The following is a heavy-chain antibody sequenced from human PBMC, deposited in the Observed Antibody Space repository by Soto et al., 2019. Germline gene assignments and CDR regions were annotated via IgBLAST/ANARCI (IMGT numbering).Heavy chain of an antibody. CDR2: INHSGST. D-gene: IGHD4-17*01. V-gene: IGHV4-34*01. Sequence: PSETLSLTCAVYGGSFSGYYWSWIRQPPGKGLEWIGEINHSGSTNYNPSLKSRVTISVDTSKNQFSLKLSSVTAADTAVYYCARGAYMDYGDYDSGALFYYYYYMDVWGEGTTVTVSS. CDR1: GGSFSGYY. J-gene: IGHJ6*03. CDR3: ARGAYMDYGDYDSGALFYYYYYMDV.